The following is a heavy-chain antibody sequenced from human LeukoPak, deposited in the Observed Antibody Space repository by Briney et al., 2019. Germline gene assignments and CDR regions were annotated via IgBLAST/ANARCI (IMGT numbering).Heavy chain of an antibody. Sequence: EASVKVSCKASGYTFTSYGISWVRQAPGQGLEWMGWISAYNGNTNYAQKLQGRVTMTTDTSTSTAYMELRSLRSDDTAVYYCARDLEDFWSGYYPPGYWGQGTLVTVSS. CDR2: ISAYNGNT. J-gene: IGHJ4*02. V-gene: IGHV1-18*01. CDR3: ARDLEDFWSGYYPPGY. CDR1: GYTFTSYG. D-gene: IGHD3-3*01.